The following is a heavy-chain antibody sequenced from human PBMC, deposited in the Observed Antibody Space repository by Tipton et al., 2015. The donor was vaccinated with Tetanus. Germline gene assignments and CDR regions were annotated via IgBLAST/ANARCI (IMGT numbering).Heavy chain of an antibody. D-gene: IGHD3-22*01. V-gene: IGHV4-4*02. J-gene: IGHJ4*02. CDR2: VYDSGDT. CDR3: ARETARSGYWSSGHYFDY. Sequence: TLSLTCAVSGGPITSSHWWSWVRQPPGKGLEWIGEVYDSGDTGYNPSLRSRVTMSVDKSNNRFSLELRFVTAADTAVYYCARETARSGYWSSGHYFDYWGQGTLVTVSS. CDR1: GGPITSSHW.